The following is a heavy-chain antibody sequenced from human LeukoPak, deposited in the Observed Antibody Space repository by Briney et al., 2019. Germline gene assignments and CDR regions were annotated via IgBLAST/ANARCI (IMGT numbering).Heavy chain of an antibody. V-gene: IGHV3-11*04. Sequence: KSGGSLRLSCAASGFTFTDWYMNWVRQAPGKGLEWVSYISSTVDNTNYADSVRGRFTISRDTAKRTLYLQMDSLRVDDTAIYYCARDRGGSALANWGQGTLVIVSS. CDR1: GFTFTDWY. CDR3: ARDRGGSALAN. J-gene: IGHJ4*02. D-gene: IGHD1-26*01. CDR2: ISSTVDNT.